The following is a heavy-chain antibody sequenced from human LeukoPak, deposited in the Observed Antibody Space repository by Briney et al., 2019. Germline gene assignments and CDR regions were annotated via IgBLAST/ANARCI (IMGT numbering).Heavy chain of an antibody. CDR3: AKRGYGDYGGYFDY. Sequence: GGSLRLSCAASGFTFSSFSMSWVRQSPGKGLEWVSLISDSGVSTYYADSVRGRFTISRDNSKNTLYLQMNSLRVEDTAVYYCAKRGYGDYGGYFDYWGQGTLVTVSS. CDR2: ISDSGVST. J-gene: IGHJ4*02. V-gene: IGHV3-23*01. CDR1: GFTFSSFS. D-gene: IGHD4-17*01.